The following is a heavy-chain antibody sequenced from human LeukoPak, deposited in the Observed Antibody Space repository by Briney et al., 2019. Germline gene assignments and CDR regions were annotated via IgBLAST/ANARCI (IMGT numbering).Heavy chain of an antibody. CDR3: AKDGAGFSSGWYAEYFQR. J-gene: IGHJ1*01. Sequence: GGSLTLSWAASGFTFSSYCMSWVRRAPGKGLEWVANINYDGSEKYYVDSVKGRFTISRDNAKNSLYLQMNSLRGEDTAVYYCAKDGAGFSSGWYAEYFQRWGQGSLVTVSS. CDR1: GFTFSSYC. CDR2: INYDGSEK. D-gene: IGHD6-19*01. V-gene: IGHV3-7*01.